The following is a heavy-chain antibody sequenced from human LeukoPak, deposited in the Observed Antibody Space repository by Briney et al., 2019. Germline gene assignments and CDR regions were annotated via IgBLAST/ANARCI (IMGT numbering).Heavy chain of an antibody. CDR2: INPDSGGT. CDR3: AREGSGWYGNFDY. J-gene: IGHJ4*02. Sequence: VASVKVSCKASACTFTGYYMHWVRQAPGQGLEWMGWINPDSGGTNYAQKFQGRVTMTRDTFISTAYMEVSRLRSDDTAVYYCAREGSGWYGNFDYWGQGTLVTVSS. V-gene: IGHV1-2*02. D-gene: IGHD6-19*01. CDR1: ACTFTGYY.